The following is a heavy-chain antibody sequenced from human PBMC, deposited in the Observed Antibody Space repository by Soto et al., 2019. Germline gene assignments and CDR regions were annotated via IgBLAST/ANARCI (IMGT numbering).Heavy chain of an antibody. V-gene: IGHV4-39*01. CDR3: ARTLKGSWVFDGFDI. CDR1: GGSISNSSYY. Sequence: PSETLSLTCTVSGGSISNSSYYWDWIRQPPGKGLEWIGTIYYRGTTYYNPSLESRVTMSVDTSKNQFSLKLSSVTAPDTAVYYCARTLKGSWVFDGFDIWGQGTMVT. J-gene: IGHJ3*02. D-gene: IGHD2-15*01. CDR2: IYYRGTT.